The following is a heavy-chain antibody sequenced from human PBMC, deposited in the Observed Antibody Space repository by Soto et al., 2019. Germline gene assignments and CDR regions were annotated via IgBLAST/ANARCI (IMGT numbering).Heavy chain of an antibody. Sequence: GWSLTLSCAASGFTFSSFAMNWVSQAPGKGLEWVSVISGSGGSTYYADSVKGRFTISRDNSKNTLYLQMNSLRAEDTAVYYCAKDRNNWNYNGMDVWGQGTTVTVSS. D-gene: IGHD1-20*01. V-gene: IGHV3-23*01. J-gene: IGHJ6*02. CDR1: GFTFSSFA. CDR2: ISGSGGST. CDR3: AKDRNNWNYNGMDV.